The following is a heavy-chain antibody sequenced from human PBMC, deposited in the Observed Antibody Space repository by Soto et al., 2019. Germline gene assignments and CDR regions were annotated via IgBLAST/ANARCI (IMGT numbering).Heavy chain of an antibody. Sequence: ASVKVSCKASGYTFTSYDINWVRQATGQGLEWMGWMNPNSGNKGYAQKFQGRVTMTRNTSISTAYMELSSLRSEDTAVYYCARGAPGIAVAGWYYYYGMDVWGQGTTVTVSS. CDR2: MNPNSGNK. CDR1: GYTFTSYD. J-gene: IGHJ6*02. D-gene: IGHD6-19*01. CDR3: ARGAPGIAVAGWYYYYGMDV. V-gene: IGHV1-8*01.